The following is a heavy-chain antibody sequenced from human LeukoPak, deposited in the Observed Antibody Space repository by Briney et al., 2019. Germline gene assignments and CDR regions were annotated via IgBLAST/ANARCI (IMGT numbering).Heavy chain of an antibody. V-gene: IGHV4-34*01. Sequence: SETLSLTCAVYGGSFSGYYWSWIRQPPGKGLEWIGEINHSGSTNYNPSLKSRVTISVDTSKNQFSLKLSSVTAADTAVYYCARADYGSGSSHDYWGQGTLVTVSS. J-gene: IGHJ4*02. CDR3: ARADYGSGSSHDY. CDR1: GGSFSGYY. D-gene: IGHD3-10*01. CDR2: INHSGST.